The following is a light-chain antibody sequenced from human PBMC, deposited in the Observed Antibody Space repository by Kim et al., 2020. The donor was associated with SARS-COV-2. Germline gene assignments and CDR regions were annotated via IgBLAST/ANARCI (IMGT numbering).Light chain of an antibody. J-gene: IGLJ3*02. V-gene: IGLV3-19*01. CDR1: SLRSYY. CDR3: KPWESSGNNVV. CDR2: DKN. Sequence: SSELTQDPAVSVALGQTVRITCQGDSLRSYYASWYQQKPGQAPVLVIYDKNNRPSGIPDRFSGSSSGNTASLTIPGAQAEDEADYYCKPWESSGNNVVFG.